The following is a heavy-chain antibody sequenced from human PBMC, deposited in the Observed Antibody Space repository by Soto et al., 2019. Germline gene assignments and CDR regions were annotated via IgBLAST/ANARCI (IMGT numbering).Heavy chain of an antibody. J-gene: IGHJ4*02. CDR2: RWVDGSNK. CDR1: GFTLSRYG. D-gene: IGHD3-22*01. CDR3: ERAYDTSGYPYFDY. Sequence: PGGSLRLSCAASGFTLSRYGMHLVRQAPGKGLGGGAVRWVDGSNKNYADSVKGRFTVSKDNSKNTLYLQMDGLGAEDTDVYYCERAYDTSGYPYFDYWGQGTLVTVSS. V-gene: IGHV3-33*01.